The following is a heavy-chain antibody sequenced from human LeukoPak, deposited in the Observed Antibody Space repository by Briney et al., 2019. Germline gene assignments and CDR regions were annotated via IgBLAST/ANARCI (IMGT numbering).Heavy chain of an antibody. D-gene: IGHD6-13*01. J-gene: IGHJ6*02. CDR2: IYYSGST. CDR1: GGSISSYY. CDR3: ARDSSSWFNYYYGMDV. V-gene: IGHV4-59*01. Sequence: NSSETLSLTCTVSGGSISSYYWSWIRQPPGKGLEWIGYIYYSGSTNYSPSLKSRVTISVDTSKNQFSLKLSSVTAADTAVYYCARDSSSWFNYYYGMDVWGQGTTVTVSS.